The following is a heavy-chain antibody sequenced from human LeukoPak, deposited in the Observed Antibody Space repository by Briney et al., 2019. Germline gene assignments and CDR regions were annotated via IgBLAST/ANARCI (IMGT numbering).Heavy chain of an antibody. CDR3: ARALRSSSWTLGY. Sequence: SETLSLTCTVSGGSISGYYWSWIRQPPGKGLEWIGYIYYSGSTNYNPSLKSRVTISVDTSKNQFSLKVSSVTAADTAVYYCARALRSSSWTLGYWGRGTLVTVSS. D-gene: IGHD6-13*01. V-gene: IGHV4-59*08. J-gene: IGHJ4*02. CDR1: GGSISGYY. CDR2: IYYSGST.